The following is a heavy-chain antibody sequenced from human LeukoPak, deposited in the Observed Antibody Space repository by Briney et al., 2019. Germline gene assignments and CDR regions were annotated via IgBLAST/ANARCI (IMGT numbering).Heavy chain of an antibody. Sequence: GGSLRLSCAASGFTFSSYSMNWVRQAPGKGLEWVSYISSSSTIYYADSVKGRFTISRDNAKNSLYLQMNSLRAEDTAVYYCARGEVVVITVLDYWGQGTLVTVSS. CDR2: ISSSSTI. CDR3: ARGEVVVITVLDY. CDR1: GFTFSSYS. D-gene: IGHD3-22*01. V-gene: IGHV3-48*01. J-gene: IGHJ4*02.